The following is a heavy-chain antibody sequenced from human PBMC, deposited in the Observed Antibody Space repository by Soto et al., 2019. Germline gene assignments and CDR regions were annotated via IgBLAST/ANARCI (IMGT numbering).Heavy chain of an antibody. CDR2: IRQDGGDK. V-gene: IGHV3-7*03. Sequence: EVQLVESGGGLVQPGGSLRLSCVASGFTFSNYWMGWVRQAPGKGLEWVANIRQDGGDKRDLDSVKGRFTISRDNAQNSLYLQMISLRAEDTALYYCARIDCGGNCYSRSWYFDIWGRGTLVTVSS. CDR3: ARIDCGGNCYSRSWYFDI. CDR1: GFTFSNYW. D-gene: IGHD2-21*02. J-gene: IGHJ2*01.